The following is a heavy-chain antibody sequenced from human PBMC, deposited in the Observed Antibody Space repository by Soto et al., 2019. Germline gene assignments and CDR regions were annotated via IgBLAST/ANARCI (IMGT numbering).Heavy chain of an antibody. Sequence: ESGGGLVKPGGSLRLSCAASGFTFSNAWMSWVRQAPGKGLEWVGRIKSKTDGGTTDYAAPVKGRFTISRDDSKNTLYLQMNSLKTEDTAVYYCTTDLEMGAKIDYWGQGTLVTVSS. D-gene: IGHD1-26*01. CDR1: GFTFSNAW. CDR2: IKSKTDGGTT. CDR3: TTDLEMGAKIDY. V-gene: IGHV3-15*01. J-gene: IGHJ4*02.